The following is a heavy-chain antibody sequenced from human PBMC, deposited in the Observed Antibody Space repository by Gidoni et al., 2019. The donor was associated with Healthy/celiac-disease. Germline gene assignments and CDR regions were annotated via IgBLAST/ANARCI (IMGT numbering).Heavy chain of an antibody. CDR3: ARHEILTGYPLIDY. Sequence: QLQLQESGPGLVKPSETLSLTCTVSGGSISSSSYYWGWIRQPPGKGLEWIGSIYYSGSTYYNPSLKSRVTISVDTSKNQFSLKLSSVTAADTAVYYCARHEILTGYPLIDYWGQGTLVTVSS. J-gene: IGHJ4*02. CDR2: IYYSGST. V-gene: IGHV4-39*01. CDR1: GGSISSSSYY. D-gene: IGHD3-9*01.